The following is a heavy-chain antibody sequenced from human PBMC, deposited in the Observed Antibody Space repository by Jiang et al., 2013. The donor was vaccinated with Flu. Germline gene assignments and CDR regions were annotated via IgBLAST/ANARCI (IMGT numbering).Heavy chain of an antibody. CDR3: ARRGRDCSTTSCFVGNWFDP. D-gene: IGHD2-2*01. CDR2: INAGNGNT. V-gene: IGHV1-3*01. J-gene: IGHJ5*02. CDR1: GYTFATST. Sequence: SVKVSCKASGYTFATSTMHWVRQAPGQRLEWMGRINAGNGNTKYSQKFQGRVTMTRDTSASTAYMELSSLRSEDTAVYYCARRGRDCSTTSCFVGNWFDPWGQGTLVTVSS.